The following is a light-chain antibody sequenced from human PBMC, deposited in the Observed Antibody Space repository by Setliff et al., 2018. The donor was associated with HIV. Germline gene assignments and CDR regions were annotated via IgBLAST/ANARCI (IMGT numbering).Light chain of an antibody. Sequence: DIQMTQSPSSLSASVGDRVTITCRASRGIYDYVAWYQQKPGKVPKLLIYGVSTLQSGVPSRFSGGGSGTEFTLTISSLQPEDAATYYCQKYSSVPLTFGQGTRWISN. V-gene: IGKV1-27*01. CDR3: QKYSSVPLT. CDR1: RGIYDY. J-gene: IGKJ1*01. CDR2: GVS.